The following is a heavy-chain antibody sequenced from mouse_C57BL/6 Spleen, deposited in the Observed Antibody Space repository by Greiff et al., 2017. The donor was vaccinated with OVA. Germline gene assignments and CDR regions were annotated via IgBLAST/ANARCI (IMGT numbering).Heavy chain of an antibody. V-gene: IGHV1-15*01. CDR2: IDPETGGT. D-gene: IGHD1-1*01. CDR1: GYTFTDYE. Sequence: QVQLQQSGAELVRPGASVTLSCKASGYTFTDYEMHWVKQTPVHGLEWIGAIDPETGGTAYNQKFKGKAILTADTSSSTAYMELRSLTSEDSAVYYCTRNFDYYGSSNYYAMDYWGQGTSVTVSS. CDR3: TRNFDYYGSSNYYAMDY. J-gene: IGHJ4*01.